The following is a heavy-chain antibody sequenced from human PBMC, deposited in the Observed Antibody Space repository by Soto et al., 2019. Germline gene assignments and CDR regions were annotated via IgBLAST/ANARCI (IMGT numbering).Heavy chain of an antibody. Sequence: QVQLQQSGAGLLKPSETLSLTCAVYGESFSGYIWTWIRQTPGKGLQWIGQINHSGSASYNPSLKSRVTISVHTSDSQFSRELSSVTAADPAVYYCARGLITGSHYSGGWYYFDSWGQGTQVTVSS. J-gene: IGHJ4*02. D-gene: IGHD6-19*01. CDR1: GESFSGYI. CDR2: INHSGSA. V-gene: IGHV4-34*01. CDR3: ARGLITGSHYSGGWYYFDS.